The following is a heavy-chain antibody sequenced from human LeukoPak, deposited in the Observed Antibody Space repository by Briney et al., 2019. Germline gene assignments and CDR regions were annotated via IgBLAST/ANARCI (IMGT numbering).Heavy chain of an antibody. V-gene: IGHV5-51*01. J-gene: IGHJ3*02. Sequence: GESLKISCKGSGYSFTSYWIGWVRQMPGKGLEWMGIIYPGDSDTRYSPSFQGQVTISADRSISTAYLQWSSLKASDTAMYYCARPITMIVVGAFDIWVQGTMVTVSS. CDR2: IYPGDSDT. CDR3: ARPITMIVVGAFDI. CDR1: GYSFTSYW. D-gene: IGHD3-22*01.